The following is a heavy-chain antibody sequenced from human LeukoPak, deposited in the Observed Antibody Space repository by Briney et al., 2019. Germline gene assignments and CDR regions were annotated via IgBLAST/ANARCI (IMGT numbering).Heavy chain of an antibody. V-gene: IGHV4-4*07. CDR1: GGSISSYY. J-gene: IGHJ6*03. CDR3: ARVGRDCSSTGCYLPNYYYYYMDV. D-gene: IGHD2-2*01. Sequence: SETLSLTCTVSGGSISSYYWSWIRQPAGKGLEWIGRIYTSGSTNYNPSLKSRVTMSVDTSKNQFSLKLSSVTAADTAVYYCARVGRDCSSTGCYLPNYYYYYMDVWGKGTTVTVSS. CDR2: IYTSGST.